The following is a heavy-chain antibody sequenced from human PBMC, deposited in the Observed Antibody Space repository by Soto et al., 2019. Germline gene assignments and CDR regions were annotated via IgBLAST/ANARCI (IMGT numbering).Heavy chain of an antibody. CDR1: GYSFTSYW. J-gene: IGHJ4*02. V-gene: IGHV5-51*01. D-gene: IGHD3-10*01. CDR2: IYPADSDT. CDR3: AKYLEVGWNGGSYYFAY. Sequence: PGESLKISCKGSGYSFTSYWIGWVRQMPGKGLGWMWIIYPADSDTSYSPSFQRQVTISADKSIRTAYLPWSSLKATDTAMYYFAKYLEVGWNGGSYYFAYWGQGTLVTVSS.